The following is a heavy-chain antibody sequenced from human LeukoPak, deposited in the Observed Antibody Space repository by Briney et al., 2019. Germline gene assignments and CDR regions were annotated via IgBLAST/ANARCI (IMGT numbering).Heavy chain of an antibody. CDR1: GFTFISYA. D-gene: IGHD6-13*01. CDR3: ARGGAAGPNDAFDI. V-gene: IGHV3-23*01. J-gene: IGHJ3*02. Sequence: SGGSLRLSFAASGFTFISYAISWVRQAPGKGLGWVSANSGRGGSTYYADSVKGRFTISRDNYKNTLYLQMGSLRAEDMAVYYCARGGAAGPNDAFDIWGQGTMVTVSS. CDR2: NSGRGGST.